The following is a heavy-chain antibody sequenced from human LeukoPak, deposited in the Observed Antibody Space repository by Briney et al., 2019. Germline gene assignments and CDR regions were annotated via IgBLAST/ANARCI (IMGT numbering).Heavy chain of an antibody. J-gene: IGHJ4*02. Sequence: PGGSLRLSCAASGFAFDDYGMSWVRQAPGKGLEWVSGINWNGGSTGYADSVNGRFTISRDNAKNSLYLQMNSLRAEDTALYHCARGHLAAGTFDYWGQGTLVTVSS. CDR2: INWNGGST. V-gene: IGHV3-20*01. CDR1: GFAFDDYG. CDR3: ARGHLAAGTFDY. D-gene: IGHD3-10*01.